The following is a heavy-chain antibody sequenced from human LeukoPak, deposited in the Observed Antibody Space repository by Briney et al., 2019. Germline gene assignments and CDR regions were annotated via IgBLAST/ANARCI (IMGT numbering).Heavy chain of an antibody. CDR3: ASTSPHNYYDSSGYSDY. CDR1: GGSISSSSYY. D-gene: IGHD3-22*01. V-gene: IGHV4-39*01. Sequence: SETLSLTCTVSGGSISSSSYYWGWIRQPPGKGLEWIGSIYYSGSTYYNPSLKSRVTISVDTSKNQFSLKLSSVTAADTAVYYCASTSPHNYYDSSGYSDYWGQGTLVTVSS. J-gene: IGHJ4*02. CDR2: IYYSGST.